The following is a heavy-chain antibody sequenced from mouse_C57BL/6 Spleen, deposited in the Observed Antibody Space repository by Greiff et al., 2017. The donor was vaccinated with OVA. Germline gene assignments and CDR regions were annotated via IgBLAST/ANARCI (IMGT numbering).Heavy chain of an antibody. Sequence: VQLQQSGAELVRPGTSMKVSCKASGYAFTNYLIEWVKQRPGQGLEWIGVINPGSGGTNYNEKFKGKATLTADKSSSTAYMQLSSLTSEDSAVYFCARTYSNFYWYFDVWGTGTTVTVSS. CDR3: ARTYSNFYWYFDV. J-gene: IGHJ1*03. CDR1: GYAFTNYL. D-gene: IGHD2-5*01. V-gene: IGHV1-54*01. CDR2: INPGSGGT.